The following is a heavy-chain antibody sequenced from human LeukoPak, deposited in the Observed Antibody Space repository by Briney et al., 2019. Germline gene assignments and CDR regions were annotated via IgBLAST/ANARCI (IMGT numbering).Heavy chain of an antibody. CDR1: GFTFSSYG. CDR2: IKQDGSEK. D-gene: IGHD3-22*01. J-gene: IGHJ1*01. CDR3: ARDDYYDKYFQH. Sequence: GGSLRLSCAASGFTFSSYGMHWVRQAPGKGLEWVANIKQDGSEKYYVDSVKGRFTISRDNAKNSLYLQMNSLRAEDTAVYYCARDDYYDKYFQHWGQGTLVTVSS. V-gene: IGHV3-7*01.